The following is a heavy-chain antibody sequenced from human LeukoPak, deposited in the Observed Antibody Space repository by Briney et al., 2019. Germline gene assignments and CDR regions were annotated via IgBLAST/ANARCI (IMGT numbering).Heavy chain of an antibody. D-gene: IGHD3-22*01. CDR1: GGSISSSSYY. CDR3: ARGSGTFYYDSSGYLNWFDP. J-gene: IGHJ5*02. Sequence: SETLSLTCTVSGGSISSSSYYWGWIRQPPGKGLEWIGSIYYSGSTYQNPSLRSRVTISVDTSKNQFSLKLSSVTAADTAVYYCARGSGTFYYDSSGYLNWFDPWGQGTLVTVSS. V-gene: IGHV4-39*01. CDR2: IYYSGST.